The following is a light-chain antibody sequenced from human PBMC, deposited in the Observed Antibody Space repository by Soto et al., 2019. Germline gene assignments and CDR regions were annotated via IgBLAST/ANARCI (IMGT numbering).Light chain of an antibody. CDR2: HAS. V-gene: IGKV1-33*01. CDR3: QQYYGLPPLT. CDR1: QNITNN. J-gene: IGKJ5*01. Sequence: DIQMTQNQSSLSASIGDRVTITCQASQNITNNLSWYQQKPGKAPNLLIYHASKLAKGVTSRFSGSGSGTDFSFIITSLQREDLATYYCQQYYGLPPLTFGQGTLPEV.